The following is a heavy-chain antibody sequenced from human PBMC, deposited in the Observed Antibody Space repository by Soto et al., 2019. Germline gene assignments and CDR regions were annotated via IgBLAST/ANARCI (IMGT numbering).Heavy chain of an antibody. CDR1: GFTVSSNY. J-gene: IGHJ4*02. V-gene: IGHV3-53*01. CDR3: ARVWLGYYDSSGYYLDY. CDR2: IYSGGST. Sequence: GGLRFSCAASGFTVSSNYMSWVRQAPGKGLEWVSVIYSGGSTYYADSVKGRFTISRDNSKNTLYLQMNSLRAEDTAVYYCARVWLGYYDSSGYYLDYWGQGTLVTVSS. D-gene: IGHD3-22*01.